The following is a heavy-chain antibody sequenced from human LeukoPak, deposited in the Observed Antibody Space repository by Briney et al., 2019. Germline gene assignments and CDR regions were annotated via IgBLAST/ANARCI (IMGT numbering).Heavy chain of an antibody. CDR1: DFTFSSHW. CDR2: LSGDGGTT. Sequence: GGSLRLSCAASDFTFSSHWMYWVRQAPGKGLVWVARLSGDGGTTRHADSVKGRFTISRDNAKNTLYLQMNSLGVEDTALYYCARGIASSRSVAIDLWGQGTRVAVSS. CDR3: ARGIASSRSVAIDL. J-gene: IGHJ4*02. V-gene: IGHV3-74*01. D-gene: IGHD6-13*01.